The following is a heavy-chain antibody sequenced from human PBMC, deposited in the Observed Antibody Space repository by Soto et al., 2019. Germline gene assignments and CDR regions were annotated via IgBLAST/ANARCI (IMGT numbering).Heavy chain of an antibody. CDR3: AHITYCSRSHLTSFDY. CDR2: IYWDDDK. V-gene: IGHV2-5*02. D-gene: IGHD3-10*01. J-gene: IGHJ4*02. Sequence: QITLKESGPTLVKPTQTLTLTCTFSGFSLSTRGVGVGWIRQPPGQALEWLALIYWDDDKRYSPSLKSRLTITKDTSKNQVVLTIGNMDPVDTATYFCAHITYCSRSHLTSFDYWGQGALVTVSS. CDR1: GFSLSTRGVG.